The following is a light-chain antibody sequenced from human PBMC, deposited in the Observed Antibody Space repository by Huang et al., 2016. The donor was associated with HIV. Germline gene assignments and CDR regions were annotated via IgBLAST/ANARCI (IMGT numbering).Light chain of an antibody. CDR1: QSVGSN. V-gene: IGKV3D-15*01. J-gene: IGKJ5*01. CDR3: LQYSSWPPVT. Sequence: EMVMTQSPATLSVSPGERATLSCRASQSVGSNLAWYQQRPGQAPRLLMYGASTRATGIPARFSGSGSGTEFTRTISSLQSEDFAIYYCLQYSSWPPVTFGQGTRLEI. CDR2: GAS.